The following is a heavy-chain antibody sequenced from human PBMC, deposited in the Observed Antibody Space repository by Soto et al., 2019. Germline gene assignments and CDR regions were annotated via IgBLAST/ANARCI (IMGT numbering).Heavy chain of an antibody. CDR1: GGTFSSYT. Sequence: QVQLVQSRAEVKKPGSSVKVSCKASGGTFSSYTISWVRQAPGQGLEWMGRIIPILGIANYAQKFQGRVTIPADKSTSTAYMELSSLRSEDTAVYYCAREPSSNWNAGNYGVDVWGQGTTVTVSS. CDR3: AREPSSNWNAGNYGVDV. CDR2: IIPILGIA. J-gene: IGHJ6*02. D-gene: IGHD1-20*01. V-gene: IGHV1-69*08.